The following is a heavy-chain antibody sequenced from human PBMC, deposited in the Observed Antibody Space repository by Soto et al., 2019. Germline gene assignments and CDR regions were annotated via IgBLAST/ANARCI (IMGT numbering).Heavy chain of an antibody. Sequence: SVKVSCKASGGTFSSYTISWVRQAPGQGLEWMGRIIPILGIANYAQKFQGRVTITADKSTSTAYMELSSLRSDDTAVYYCATSIFLDCSSTRFDRDYYFDYWGQGTLVTVSS. V-gene: IGHV1-69*02. D-gene: IGHD2-2*01. J-gene: IGHJ4*02. CDR1: GGTFSSYT. CDR3: ATSIFLDCSSTRFDRDYYFDY. CDR2: IIPILGIA.